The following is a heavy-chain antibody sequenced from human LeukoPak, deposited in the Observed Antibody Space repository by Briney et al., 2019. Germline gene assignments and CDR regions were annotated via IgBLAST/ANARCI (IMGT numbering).Heavy chain of an antibody. CDR2: LYSGGAT. CDR1: GFTFSDYG. D-gene: IGHD4/OR15-4a*01. J-gene: IGHJ4*02. CDR3: TRDSANYHFAY. V-gene: IGHV3-NL1*01. Sequence: GGSLRLSCVASGFTFSDYGMHWVRQAPGKGLEWVSVLYSGGATYYADSVKGRFTISRDNSKNIVFLQMNDLRTEDTAFYYCTRDSANYHFAYWGQGALVTVSS.